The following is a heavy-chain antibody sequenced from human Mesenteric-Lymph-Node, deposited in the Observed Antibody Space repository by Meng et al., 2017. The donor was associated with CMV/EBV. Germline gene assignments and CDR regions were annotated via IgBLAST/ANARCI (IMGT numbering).Heavy chain of an antibody. CDR1: GYTFTDYG. Sequence: ASVKVSCKASGYTFTDYGISWVRQAPGQGLEWMGWINPNSGGTNYAQKFQGRITMTRDTSISTAYMELSRLRSDDTAVYYCAREREVSGSSSSGMDVWGQGTTVTVSS. CDR3: AREREVSGSSSSGMDV. D-gene: IGHD6-6*01. CDR2: INPNSGGT. J-gene: IGHJ6*02. V-gene: IGHV1-2*02.